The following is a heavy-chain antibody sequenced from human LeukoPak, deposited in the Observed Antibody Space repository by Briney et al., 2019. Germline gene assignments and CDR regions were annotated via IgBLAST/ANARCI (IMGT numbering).Heavy chain of an antibody. CDR1: GGSFSGYY. CDR2: INHSGST. J-gene: IGHJ4*02. CDR3: VRVKYYDFWSGYYYFDY. V-gene: IGHV4-34*01. Sequence: SETLSLTCAVYGGSFSGYYWSWIRQPPGKGLEWIGEINHSGSTNYNPSLKSRVTISVDTSKNQFSLKLSSVTAADTAVYYCVRVKYYDFWSGYYYFDYWGQGTLVTVSS. D-gene: IGHD3-3*01.